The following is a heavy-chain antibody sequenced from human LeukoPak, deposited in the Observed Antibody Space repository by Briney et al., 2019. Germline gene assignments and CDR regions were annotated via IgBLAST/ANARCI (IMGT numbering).Heavy chain of an antibody. CDR1: GYTFTGYY. J-gene: IGHJ4*02. V-gene: IGHV1-2*06. Sequence: ASVKVSCKASGYTFTGYYMHWVRQAPGQGLEWMGRINPNSGGTNYAQKFQGRVTMTRDTSISTAYMELSRLRSDDTAVYYCARDGGGITFGGVIVRPDYWRQGTLVTVSS. CDR3: ARDGGGITFGGVIVRPDY. D-gene: IGHD3-16*02. CDR2: INPNSGGT.